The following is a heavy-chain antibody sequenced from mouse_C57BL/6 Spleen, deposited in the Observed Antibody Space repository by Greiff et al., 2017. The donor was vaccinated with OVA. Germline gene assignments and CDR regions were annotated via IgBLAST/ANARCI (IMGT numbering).Heavy chain of an antibody. Sequence: QVQLQQPGAELVKPGASVKLSCKASGYTFTSYWMQWVKQRPGQGLEWIGEIDPSDSYTNYNQKFKGKATLTVDTSSSTAYMQLSSLTSEDSAVYYCARGDYYGSFFAYWGQGTLVAVSA. J-gene: IGHJ3*01. D-gene: IGHD1-1*01. CDR2: IDPSDSYT. CDR3: ARGDYYGSFFAY. V-gene: IGHV1-50*01. CDR1: GYTFTSYW.